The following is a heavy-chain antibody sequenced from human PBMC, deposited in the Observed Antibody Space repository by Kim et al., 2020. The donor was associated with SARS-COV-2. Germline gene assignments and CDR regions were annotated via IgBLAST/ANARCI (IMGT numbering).Heavy chain of an antibody. J-gene: IGHJ4*02. CDR1: GFTFSSYA. CDR2: ISGSGGST. Sequence: GGSLRLSCAASGFTFSSYAMSWVRQAPGKGLEWVTAISGSGGSTYNADSVKGRFTISRDNSKNTLYLQMNSLRAEDTAVYYCAKGGEGSSAYYCSDYWGQGTLVTVSS. CDR3: AKGGEGSSAYYCSDY. D-gene: IGHD3-22*01. V-gene: IGHV3-23*01.